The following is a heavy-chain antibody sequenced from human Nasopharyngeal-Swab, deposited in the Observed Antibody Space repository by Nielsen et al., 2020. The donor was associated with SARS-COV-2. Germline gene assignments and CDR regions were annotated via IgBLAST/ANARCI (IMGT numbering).Heavy chain of an antibody. J-gene: IGHJ6*02. CDR2: IMLDGRQK. Sequence: GGSLRLSCAPSGFTSGSYWMSWVSQAQGKWLEWVANIMLDGRQKYYVDSVKGRFTISRDNAKNSLYLQMSRLRGEDTAMYFCAREKGYQVLLDYYYHGLDVWGHGTAVTVSS. CDR3: AREKGYQVLLDYYYHGLDV. D-gene: IGHD3-10*01. CDR1: GFTSGSYW. V-gene: IGHV3-7*03.